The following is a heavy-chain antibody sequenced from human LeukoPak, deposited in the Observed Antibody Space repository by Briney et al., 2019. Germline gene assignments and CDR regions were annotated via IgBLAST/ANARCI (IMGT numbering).Heavy chain of an antibody. CDR1: GGSFSGYY. V-gene: IGHV4-34*01. CDR2: INHSGST. J-gene: IGHJ4*02. Sequence: SQTLSLTCAVYGGSFSGYYWSWIRQPPGEGLEWIGEINHSGSTNYNPSLKRRVTISVDTSKNQFSLKLSSVTAADTAVYYCARGGYCSSTSCSIDYWGQGTLVTVSS. D-gene: IGHD2-2*01. CDR3: ARGGYCSSTSCSIDY.